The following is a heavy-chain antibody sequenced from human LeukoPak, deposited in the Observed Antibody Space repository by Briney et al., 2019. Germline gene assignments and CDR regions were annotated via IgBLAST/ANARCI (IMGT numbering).Heavy chain of an antibody. V-gene: IGHV3-21*01. Sequence: GGSLRLSCAASGITFSSCSMNWVRQAPGKGLEWVSSISTSSSYIYYADSVKGRFTISRDNAKNSLYLQMNSLRAEDTAVYYCARRYGDYVGSFEYWGQGTLVTVSS. CDR2: ISTSSSYI. CDR3: ARRYGDYVGSFEY. D-gene: IGHD4-17*01. CDR1: GITFSSCS. J-gene: IGHJ4*02.